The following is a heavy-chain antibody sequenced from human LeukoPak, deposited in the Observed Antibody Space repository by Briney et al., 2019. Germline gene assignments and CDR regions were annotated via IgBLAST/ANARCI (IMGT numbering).Heavy chain of an antibody. V-gene: IGHV4-39*01. J-gene: IGHJ6*02. CDR1: GGSISSSSYY. D-gene: IGHD3-10*01. CDR3: ARSGSHYYYGMDV. Sequence: SETLSLTCTVSGGSISSSSYYWGWIRQPPGKGLEWIGSIYHSGSTYYNPSLKSRVTISVDTSKNQFSLKLSSVTAADTAVYYCARSGSHYYYGMDVWGQGTTVTVSS. CDR2: IYHSGST.